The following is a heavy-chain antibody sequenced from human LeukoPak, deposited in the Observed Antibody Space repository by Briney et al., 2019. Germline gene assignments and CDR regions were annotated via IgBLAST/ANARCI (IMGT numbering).Heavy chain of an antibody. Sequence: SVKVSCKASGGTFSSYAISWVRQAPGQGLEWMGRIIPILVIANYSQKFQGRVTITSDKSTSTAYMELSSRRSEDAAVYYCARDRREYYYDSSGYQLDWGQGTLVTVSS. CDR3: ARDRREYYYDSSGYQLD. V-gene: IGHV1-69*04. D-gene: IGHD3-22*01. CDR2: IIPILVIA. CDR1: GGTFSSYA. J-gene: IGHJ4*02.